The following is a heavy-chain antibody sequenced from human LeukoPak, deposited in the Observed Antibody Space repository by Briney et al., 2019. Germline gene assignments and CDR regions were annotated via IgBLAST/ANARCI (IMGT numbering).Heavy chain of an antibody. CDR2: ISGSGGST. V-gene: IGHV3-23*01. Sequence: GGSLRLSCAASGFTFSSYSMNWVRQAPGKGLEWVSAISGSGGSTYYADSVKGRLTISRDNSKNTLYLQMNSLRAEDTAVYYCAKLLLVGATNYMDVWGKGTTVTVSS. J-gene: IGHJ6*03. CDR3: AKLLLVGATNYMDV. D-gene: IGHD1-26*01. CDR1: GFTFSSYS.